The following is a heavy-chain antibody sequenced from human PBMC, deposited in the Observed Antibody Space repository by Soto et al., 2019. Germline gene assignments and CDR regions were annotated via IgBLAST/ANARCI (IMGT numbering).Heavy chain of an antibody. V-gene: IGHV1-69*01. CDR3: ARVGPPSPTVIWFFDL. Sequence: QGQLVQSGAEVKKPGSSVKVSCKASGGSFRTYAINWVRQAPGHGLEWMGGIIPMLAAPTHAQKFQGRLTITADESTTTVYMELSSLTAEDTAVYYCARVGPPSPTVIWFFDLWGRGTLVTVSS. CDR1: GGSFRTYA. CDR2: IIPMLAAP. D-gene: IGHD2-21*01. J-gene: IGHJ2*01.